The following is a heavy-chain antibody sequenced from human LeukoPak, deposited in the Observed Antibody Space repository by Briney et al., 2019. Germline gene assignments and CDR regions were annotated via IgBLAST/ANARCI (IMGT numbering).Heavy chain of an antibody. CDR1: GGSFSGYY. V-gene: IGHV4-34*01. CDR2: INHSGST. Sequence: PSETLPLTCAVYGGSFSGYYWSWIRQPPGKGLEWIGEINHSGSTNYNPSLKSRVTISVDTSKNQFSLKLSSVTAADTAVYYCARVGCSSTSCYSGAFDIWGQGTMVTVSS. CDR3: ARVGCSSTSCYSGAFDI. D-gene: IGHD2-2*02. J-gene: IGHJ3*02.